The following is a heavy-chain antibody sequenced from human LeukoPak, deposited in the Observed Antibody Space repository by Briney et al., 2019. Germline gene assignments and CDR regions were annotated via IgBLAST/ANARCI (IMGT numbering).Heavy chain of an antibody. CDR3: AVVVTAIPNWFDP. CDR1: GGSFSGYY. V-gene: IGHV4-34*01. CDR2: INHSGST. D-gene: IGHD2-21*02. Sequence: SETLSLTCAVYGGSFSGYYWSWIRQPPGKGLEWIGEINHSGSTNYNPSLKSRVTIPVDTSKNQFSLKLSSVTAADTAVYYCAVVVTAIPNWFDPWGQGTLVTVSS. J-gene: IGHJ5*02.